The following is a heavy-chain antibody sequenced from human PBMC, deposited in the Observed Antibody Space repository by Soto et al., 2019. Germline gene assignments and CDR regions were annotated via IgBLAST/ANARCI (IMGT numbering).Heavy chain of an antibody. J-gene: IGHJ4*02. CDR1: GFIFSRYS. CDR2: IGTSGSYI. Sequence: EVQLVESGGGLVKPGGSLRLSCAVSGFIFSRYSMNWVRQAPGKGLEWVSSIGTSGSYIYDTDSVKGRVTISRDNTKDSLYLQMNGLGAEDTAIYYCARGSAFIGLAYWGQGTPVTVSS. D-gene: IGHD1-26*01. V-gene: IGHV3-21*01. CDR3: ARGSAFIGLAY.